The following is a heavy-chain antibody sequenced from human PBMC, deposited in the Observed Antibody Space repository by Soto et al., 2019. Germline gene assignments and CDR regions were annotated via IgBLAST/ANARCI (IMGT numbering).Heavy chain of an antibody. CDR2: IFWDDDK. Sequence: SGPTLVNPTQTLTLTCTFSGFSLSTSGVGVGRIRQPPGKALEWLGIIFWDDDKRYRPSLKRRLSITKDTSKNQLVLTMTNMDPVDTATFYCAHLAWKEMWPRAPVVNWGQGTPVTVSS. CDR1: GFSLSTSGVG. D-gene: IGHD1-1*01. V-gene: IGHV2-5*02. J-gene: IGHJ4*02. CDR3: AHLAWKEMWPRAPVVN.